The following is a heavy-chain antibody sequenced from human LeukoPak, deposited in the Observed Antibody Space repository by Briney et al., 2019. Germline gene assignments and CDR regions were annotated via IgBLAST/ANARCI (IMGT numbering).Heavy chain of an antibody. CDR1: GFTFSSYW. J-gene: IGHJ4*02. D-gene: IGHD3-10*01. CDR3: AKNAYGSGSLIDY. V-gene: IGHV3-7*01. Sequence: GGSLRLSCAASGFTFSSYWMSWVRQAPGKGLEWVANIKQDGSEKYYADSVKGRFTISRDNSKNTLYLQMNSLRAEDTAVYYCAKNAYGSGSLIDYWGQGTLVTVSS. CDR2: IKQDGSEK.